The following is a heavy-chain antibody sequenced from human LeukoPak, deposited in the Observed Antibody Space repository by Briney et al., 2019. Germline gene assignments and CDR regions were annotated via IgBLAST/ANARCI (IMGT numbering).Heavy chain of an antibody. J-gene: IGHJ3*01. Sequence: GGSLRLSCAASGFTFTTYWMSWVRQAPGKGLEWVANIKQDGTEKYYVDSVKGRFTISRDNAKNSLYLQMNSLRAEDTAVYYCARGGIVGYAFDFWGQGTMVTISS. CDR1: GFTFTTYW. CDR3: ARGGIVGYAFDF. CDR2: IKQDGTEK. D-gene: IGHD1-26*01. V-gene: IGHV3-7*01.